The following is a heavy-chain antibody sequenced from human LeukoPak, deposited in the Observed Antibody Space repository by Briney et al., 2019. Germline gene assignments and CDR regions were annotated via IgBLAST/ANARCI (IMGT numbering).Heavy chain of an antibody. D-gene: IGHD4-11*01. CDR1: GFPFRVRW. J-gene: IGHJ4*02. V-gene: IGHV3-74*03. CDR2: IKKDGFFS. CDR3: ATDLDYTFDY. Sequence: GGSLRLSCTASGFPFRVRWMHWVRQAPGKGLVWISLIKKDGFFSTYANSVKGRFTISRDDAKNTLYLQMDSLRADDTAVYYCATDLDYTFDYWGRGNLFTVSS.